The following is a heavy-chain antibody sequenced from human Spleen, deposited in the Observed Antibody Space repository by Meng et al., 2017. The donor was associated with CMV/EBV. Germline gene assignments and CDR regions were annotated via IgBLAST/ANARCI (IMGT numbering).Heavy chain of an antibody. J-gene: IGHJ4*02. CDR3: AREGPRYQLLYEDY. Sequence: GESLKISCAASGFTLRAHAMHWVRQAPGKGLEWLAVISFDGTTQYYADSVKGRVTISRDNSKNTLYLQMNSLRAEDTAVYYCAREGPRYQLLYEDYWGQGTLVTVSS. V-gene: IGHV3-30*04. D-gene: IGHD2-2*02. CDR1: GFTLRAHA. CDR2: ISFDGTTQ.